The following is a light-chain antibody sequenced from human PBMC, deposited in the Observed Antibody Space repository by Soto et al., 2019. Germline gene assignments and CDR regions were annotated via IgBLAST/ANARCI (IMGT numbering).Light chain of an antibody. CDR2: GAS. V-gene: IGKV3-20*01. CDR1: QSVTSNY. CDR3: QQYGSSPVT. Sequence: EIVLTQSPGTLSLSPGEGATLSCRASQSVTSNYLAWYQQKPGQAPRLLIYGASIRATGITDRFSGSGSGTDFSLTISRLEPEDFAMYFCQQYGSSPVTFGGGTKVEIK. J-gene: IGKJ4*01.